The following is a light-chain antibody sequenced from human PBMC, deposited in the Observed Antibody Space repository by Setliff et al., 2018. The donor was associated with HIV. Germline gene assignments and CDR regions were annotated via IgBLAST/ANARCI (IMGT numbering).Light chain of an antibody. Sequence: QSALAQPASVSGSLGQSITISCTGTSSDVGGYSYVSWYQQHPGKAPKLIIYEVRNRPSGVSNRFSASKSGNTASLTISGLQAEDGADYYCSSYAVSNTLPFGTGTKVTVL. CDR3: SSYAVSNTLP. CDR1: SSDVGGYSY. J-gene: IGLJ1*01. V-gene: IGLV2-14*03. CDR2: EVR.